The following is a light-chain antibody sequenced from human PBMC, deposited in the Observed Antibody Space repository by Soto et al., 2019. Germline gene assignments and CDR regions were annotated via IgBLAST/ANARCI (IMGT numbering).Light chain of an antibody. CDR2: WAS. V-gene: IGKV4-1*01. CDR3: QQYFRPWT. J-gene: IGKJ1*01. Sequence: IXMXXSXDXXXVXLXERATINCKSSQSVLYSSNXKNYLAWYQQKPGQPPKLLIYWASTRESGVPDRFSGSGSGTDFTLTISSLQAEDVAVYYCQQYFRPWTFGQGTKVEIK. CDR1: QSVLYSSNXKNY.